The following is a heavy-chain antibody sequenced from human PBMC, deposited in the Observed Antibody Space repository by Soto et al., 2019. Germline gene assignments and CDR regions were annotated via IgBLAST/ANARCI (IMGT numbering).Heavy chain of an antibody. Sequence: QVQLVESGGGLVKPGGSLRLSCAASGFTFSDYYMSWIRQAPGKGLEWVSYISSSGSTIYYADSVKGRFTISRDNAKKSRYLQMNSLRAEDTAVYYGAREGSSGGYCYYGLAVWGQGTTVTVSS. V-gene: IGHV3-11*01. J-gene: IGHJ6*02. CDR3: AREGSSGGYCYYGLAV. CDR1: GFTFSDYY. D-gene: IGHD6-25*01. CDR2: ISSSGSTI.